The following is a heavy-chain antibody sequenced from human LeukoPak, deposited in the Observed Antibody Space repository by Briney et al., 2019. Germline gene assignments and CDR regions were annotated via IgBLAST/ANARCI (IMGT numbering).Heavy chain of an antibody. CDR2: SNYRGST. Sequence: SETLCLTCTVSGGSISSYYWGWIRQPPGKGLEWIGYSNYRGSTDYNPSLKSRVTFSVDTSKNQFSLRLTSVTAADTAVYYCGRRTYYDTLTGYNYWYFDPWGRSTLVTVSS. V-gene: IGHV4-59*01. CDR3: GRRTYYDTLTGYNYWYFDP. CDR1: GGSISSYY. D-gene: IGHD3-9*01. J-gene: IGHJ2*01.